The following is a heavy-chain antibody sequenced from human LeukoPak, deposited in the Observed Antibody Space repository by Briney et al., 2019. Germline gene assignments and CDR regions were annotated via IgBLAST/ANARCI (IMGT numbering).Heavy chain of an antibody. CDR2: LRHDGSSK. Sequence: GGSLRLSCGASGFSFNYYAMHWVRQAPGKGLEWVAFLRHDGSSKFYTDSVKGRFTISRDNAKNSLYLQMNSLRAEDTAVYYCATESGTYSGTCFDYWGQGTLVTVSS. CDR1: GFSFNYYA. J-gene: IGHJ4*02. D-gene: IGHD1-26*01. CDR3: ATESGTYSGTCFDY. V-gene: IGHV3-30*02.